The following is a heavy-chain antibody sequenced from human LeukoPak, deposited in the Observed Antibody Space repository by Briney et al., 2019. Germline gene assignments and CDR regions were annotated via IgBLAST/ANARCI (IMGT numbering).Heavy chain of an antibody. V-gene: IGHV4-59*01. J-gene: IGHJ4*02. D-gene: IGHD5-12*01. CDR1: GGSISSYY. CDR2: IYYSGST. CDR3: ARGGYSGYGEGFDY. Sequence: PSETLSLTCTVSGGSISSYYWSWIRQPPGKGLEWIGYIYYSGSTNYNPSLKSRVTISVDTSKNQFSLKLSSATAADTAVYYCARGGYSGYGEGFDYWGQGTLVTVSS.